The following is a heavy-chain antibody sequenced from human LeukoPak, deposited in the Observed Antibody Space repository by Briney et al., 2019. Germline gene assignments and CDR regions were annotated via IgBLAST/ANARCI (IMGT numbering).Heavy chain of an antibody. CDR1: GFTFSSSW. CDR3: SRFLDHFDY. J-gene: IGHJ4*02. CDR2: ISSSSNYI. Sequence: GGSLRLSCVASGFTFSSSWLHWVRQAPGKGLVWVSSISSSSNYIYHADSVKGRFTISRDNAKNSLYLQMNSLRAEDTAVYYCSRFLDHFDYWGQGTLVTVSS. V-gene: IGHV3-21*01. D-gene: IGHD3-3*01.